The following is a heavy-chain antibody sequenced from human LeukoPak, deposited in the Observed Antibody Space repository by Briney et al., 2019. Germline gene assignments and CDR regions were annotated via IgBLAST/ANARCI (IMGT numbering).Heavy chain of an antibody. J-gene: IGHJ4*02. D-gene: IGHD4-23*01. CDR3: AKDTFRYYGGNSPYFDY. Sequence: SETLSLTCTVSGGSISSYYWSWIRQLPGKGLEWIGYIYYSGSTNYNPSLKSRVTISVDTSKNQFSLKLSSVTAADTALYYCAKDTFRYYGGNSPYFDYWGQGTLVTVSS. CDR2: IYYSGST. V-gene: IGHV4-59*01. CDR1: GGSISSYY.